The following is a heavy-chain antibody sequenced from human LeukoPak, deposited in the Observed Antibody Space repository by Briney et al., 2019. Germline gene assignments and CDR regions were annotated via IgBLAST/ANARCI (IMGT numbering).Heavy chain of an antibody. V-gene: IGHV3-20*04. CDR3: ARVRYSSSSRGPNWFDP. Sequence: PGGSLRLSCAASGFTFDDYGMSWVRQAPGKGLEWVSGINWNGGSTGYADSVKGRFTISRDNAKNSLYLQMNSLRAEDTAVYYCARVRYSSSSRGPNWFDPWGQGTLVTVSS. CDR2: INWNGGST. J-gene: IGHJ5*02. CDR1: GFTFDDYG. D-gene: IGHD6-13*01.